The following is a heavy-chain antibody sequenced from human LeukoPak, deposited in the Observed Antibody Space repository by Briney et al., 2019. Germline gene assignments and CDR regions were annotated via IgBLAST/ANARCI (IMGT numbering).Heavy chain of an antibody. V-gene: IGHV3-30*18. CDR2: ISYEGGNK. D-gene: IGHD2-21*02. Sequence: GGSLRLSCAASGFTFTSYGIHGGRQAPGEGVGGVAGISYEGGNKYYAGSVKGRFTISRDNSKNTPYLQMNSLRAEDTAVYYCAKDLMTRAYCGGDCYSGLDYWGQGTLVTVSS. CDR3: AKDLMTRAYCGGDCYSGLDY. CDR1: GFTFTSYG. J-gene: IGHJ4*02.